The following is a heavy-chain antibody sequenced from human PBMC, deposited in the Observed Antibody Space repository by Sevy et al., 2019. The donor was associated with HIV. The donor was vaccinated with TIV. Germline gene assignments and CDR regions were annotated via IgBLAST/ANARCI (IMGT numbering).Heavy chain of an antibody. CDR2: ISYDGSNK. D-gene: IGHD4-4*01. CDR3: AKDREYSNYLPLLDY. Sequence: GGSLRLSCAASGFTFSSYGMHWVRQAPGKGLEWVAVISYDGSNKYYADSVKGRFTISRDNSKNTLYLQMNSLRAEDTAVYYCAKDREYSNYLPLLDYWGQGTLVTVSS. V-gene: IGHV3-30*18. J-gene: IGHJ4*02. CDR1: GFTFSSYG.